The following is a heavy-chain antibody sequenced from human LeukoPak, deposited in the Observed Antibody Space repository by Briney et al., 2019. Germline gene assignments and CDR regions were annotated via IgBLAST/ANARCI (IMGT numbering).Heavy chain of an antibody. CDR1: GYSFTSYW. D-gene: IGHD6-19*01. Sequence: GESLKISCKGSGYSFTSYWIGWVRQMPGKGLEWMGIIYPGDSDTRYSPSSQGQVTISADKSISTAYLQWSSLKASDTAMYYCALSLAVAGTSFDYWGQGTLVTVSS. V-gene: IGHV5-51*01. CDR3: ALSLAVAGTSFDY. J-gene: IGHJ4*02. CDR2: IYPGDSDT.